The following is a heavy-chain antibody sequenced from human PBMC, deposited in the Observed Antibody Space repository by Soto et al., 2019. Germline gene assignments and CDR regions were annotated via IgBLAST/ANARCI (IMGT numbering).Heavy chain of an antibody. CDR2: ISGPGGST. CDR1: GFTFSNYA. D-gene: IGHD6-19*01. V-gene: IGHV3-23*01. Sequence: EVQLLESGGGLVQPGGSLRLSCAASGFTFSNYAMTWVRQAAGKGLEWVSSISGPGGSTYYADSVKGRFTISRDNSKNTLYLQMNSLTDEDTALYYGARDERIAGAGTDNWGQGILVTVTS. CDR3: ARDERIAGAGTDN. J-gene: IGHJ4*02.